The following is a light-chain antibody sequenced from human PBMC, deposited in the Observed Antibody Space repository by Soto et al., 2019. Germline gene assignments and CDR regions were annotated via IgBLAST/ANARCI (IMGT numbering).Light chain of an antibody. J-gene: IGLJ3*02. CDR1: SSDVGGYNY. CDR2: EVT. CDR3: SSYAASNNFYFV. Sequence: QSALTQPPSASGSHGQSVTISCTGTSSDVGGYNYVPWYQQYPGRAPKLMIYEVTKRPSGVPDRFSGSKSGNTASLTLSGLQAEDEADYYCSSYAASNNFYFVFGGGTKLTVL. V-gene: IGLV2-8*01.